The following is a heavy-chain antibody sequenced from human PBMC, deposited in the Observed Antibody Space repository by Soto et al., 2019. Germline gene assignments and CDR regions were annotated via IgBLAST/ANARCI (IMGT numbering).Heavy chain of an antibody. V-gene: IGHV1-18*01. CDR3: ARDYGDYYFDY. CDR2: ISAYNGNT. CDR1: GYTLTIYG. Sequence: ASVKVSCKASGYTLTIYGFSWARQAPGQGLEWMGWISAYNGNTNYAQKLQGRVTMTTDTSTSTAYMELRSLRSDDTAVYYCARDYGDYYFDYWGQGTLVTVSS. D-gene: IGHD4-17*01. J-gene: IGHJ4*02.